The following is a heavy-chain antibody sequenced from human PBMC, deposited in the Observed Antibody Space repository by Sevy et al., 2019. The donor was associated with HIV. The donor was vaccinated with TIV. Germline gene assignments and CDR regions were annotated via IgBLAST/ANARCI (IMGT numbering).Heavy chain of an antibody. Sequence: GGSLRLSCTASGFTFTSYSLSWFRQAPGRGLEWVSSISKYSNYIHYANSVEGRFTISRDNAQDSMSLQMTSLRAEDTALYFCARSTYYYASGTLRESDFWGQGTLVTVSS. CDR2: ISKYSNYI. D-gene: IGHD3-10*01. CDR3: ARSTYYYASGTLRESDF. V-gene: IGHV3-21*01. CDR1: GFTFTSYS. J-gene: IGHJ4*01.